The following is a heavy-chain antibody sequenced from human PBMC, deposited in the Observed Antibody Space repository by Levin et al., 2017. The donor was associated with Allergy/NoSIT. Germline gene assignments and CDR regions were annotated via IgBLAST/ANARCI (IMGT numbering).Heavy chain of an antibody. CDR1: GFSFRTHG. J-gene: IGHJ4*02. CDR2: IWHDGTNI. D-gene: IGHD3-10*02. CDR3: ARFTSTIFIDY. Sequence: GESLKISCAASGFSFRTHGMVWVRQAPGKGLEWVSVIWHDGTNIFYADSVKGRFTISRDNSRNTLYLEMNRLRADDTAIYYCARFTSTIFIDYWGQGTLVTVSS. V-gene: IGHV3-33*01.